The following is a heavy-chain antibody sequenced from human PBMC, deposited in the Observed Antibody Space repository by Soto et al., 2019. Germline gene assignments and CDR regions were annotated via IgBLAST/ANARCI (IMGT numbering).Heavy chain of an antibody. Sequence: QVQLVQSGAEVKKPGASVKVSCKASGDTFTDYYIHWVRQAPGQGLEWMGTVNPSGGHTTYAQHFPGRRTLTRDTAPGTLYMELTRLTSEATAVYYCARGGHVVVVTAALVYWGPGTLVTVSS. V-gene: IGHV1-46*01. CDR2: VNPSGGHT. CDR1: GDTFTDYY. D-gene: IGHD2-21*02. CDR3: ARGGHVVVVTAALVY. J-gene: IGHJ4*02.